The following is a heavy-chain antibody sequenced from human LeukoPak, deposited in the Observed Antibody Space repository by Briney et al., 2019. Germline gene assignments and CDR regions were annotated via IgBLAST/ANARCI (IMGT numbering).Heavy chain of an antibody. D-gene: IGHD6-13*01. V-gene: IGHV1-2*04. J-gene: IGHJ6*02. CDR2: INPNSGGT. Sequence: ASVKVSCKASGYTFTGYYMHWVRQAPGQGLEWMGWINPNSGGTNYAQKFQGWVTMTRDTSISTAYMELSRLRSDDTAVYYCARGWAADQSDYYYYGMDVWGQGTTVTVSS. CDR3: ARGWAADQSDYYYYGMDV. CDR1: GYTFTGYY.